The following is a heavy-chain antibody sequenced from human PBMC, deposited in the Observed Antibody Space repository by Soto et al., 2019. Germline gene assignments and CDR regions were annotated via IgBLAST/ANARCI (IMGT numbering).Heavy chain of an antibody. CDR2: ISYDGSNK. CDR1: GFTFSHYG. D-gene: IGHD1-26*01. Sequence: HVQLVESGGGVVQPGRSLRLSCAASGFTFSHYGIHWVRQAPGKGLEWLAVISYDGSNKHYADSVKGRFTVSRDNSKNTLYLQMNSLRSEDTAVYFCARYSGKYQGPIDYWGQGTLVTVSS. J-gene: IGHJ4*02. V-gene: IGHV3-30*03. CDR3: ARYSGKYQGPIDY.